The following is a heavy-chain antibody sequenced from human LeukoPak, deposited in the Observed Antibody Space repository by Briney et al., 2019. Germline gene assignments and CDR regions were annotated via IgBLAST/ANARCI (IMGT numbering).Heavy chain of an antibody. CDR2: IYDSGST. CDR1: GGSIRSSYYY. CDR3: ARPPAYCGGDCYTDY. D-gene: IGHD2-21*02. J-gene: IGHJ4*02. V-gene: IGHV4-39*01. Sequence: SETLSLTCTVSGGSIRSSYYYWGWIRQPPGKGLEWIGSIYDSGSTYYNPSLKSRVTISVDTSKNQFSLKLNSVTAADTAVYYCARPPAYCGGDCYTDYWGQGTLVTVSS.